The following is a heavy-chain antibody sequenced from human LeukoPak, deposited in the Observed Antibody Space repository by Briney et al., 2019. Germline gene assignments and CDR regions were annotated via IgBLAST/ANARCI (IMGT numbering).Heavy chain of an antibody. Sequence: SETLSLTCTVSGGSISNYYWNWIRQPPGKGLEWIGYILSIGSTHHNPSLTSRISLSVDTSKNQFSLKLSSVTAADTAVYYCARFSSSSYYMDVWGKGTTVTVSS. D-gene: IGHD6-13*01. CDR3: ARFSSSSYYMDV. V-gene: IGHV4-4*09. CDR1: GGSISNYY. CDR2: ILSIGST. J-gene: IGHJ6*03.